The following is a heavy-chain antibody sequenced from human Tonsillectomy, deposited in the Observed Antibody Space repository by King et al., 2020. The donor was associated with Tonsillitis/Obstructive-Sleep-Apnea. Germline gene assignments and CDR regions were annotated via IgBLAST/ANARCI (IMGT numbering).Heavy chain of an antibody. V-gene: IGHV4-59*01. CDR3: ARNLGIVTAGRDYGLDV. D-gene: IGHD6-13*01. J-gene: IGHJ6*02. CDR1: GGSISTYY. Sequence: PLQESGPGLVKPSETLSLTCTVSGGSISTYYWSWIRQPPGKGLEWIGYINNSGSTNYNPSLKSRVTISVDTSKNQFSLKLSSVTAADTAVYFCARNLGIVTAGRDYGLDVWGQGTTVTVSS. CDR2: INNSGST.